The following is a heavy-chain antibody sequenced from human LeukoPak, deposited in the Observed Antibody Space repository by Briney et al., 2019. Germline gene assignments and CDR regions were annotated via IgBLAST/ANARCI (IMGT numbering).Heavy chain of an antibody. CDR2: INPNSGGT. J-gene: IGHJ6*03. CDR1: GYTFTGYY. V-gene: IGHV1-2*02. CDR3: ARGGGSHITIFGVVIPQPYYYYYMDV. D-gene: IGHD3-3*01. Sequence: ASVTVSCKASGYTFTGYYMHWVRQAPGQGLEWMGLINPNSGGTNYAQQFQGRVTMTRDTSISTAYMELSRLRSDDTAVYYCARGGGSHITIFGVVIPQPYYYYYMDVWGKGTTVTVSS.